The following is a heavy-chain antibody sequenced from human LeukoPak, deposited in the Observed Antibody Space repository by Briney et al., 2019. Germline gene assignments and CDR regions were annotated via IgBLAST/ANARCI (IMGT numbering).Heavy chain of an antibody. CDR3: ARDFYASGFYFWFDP. CDR2: ISPSGTT. V-gene: IGHV4-4*07. Sequence: SETLSLTCTVSGGYTGSHYWSWIRQPAGKGLEWIGRISPSGTTHYNPSLGSRVTMSVDTSKNYFSLRLSSVTAADTAVYYCARDFYASGFYFWFDPWGQGMLVTVSS. CDR1: GGYTGSHY. D-gene: IGHD2/OR15-2a*01. J-gene: IGHJ5*02.